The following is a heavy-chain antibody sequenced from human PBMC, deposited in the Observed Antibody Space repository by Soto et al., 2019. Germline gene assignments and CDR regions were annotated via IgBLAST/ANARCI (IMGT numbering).Heavy chain of an antibody. CDR3: AKGDDNRGRYTDAFDV. Sequence: QVQLVESGGGVVQPGGSLTLSCAASGFTFSTYGMHWVRQAPGEGLEWVAVVAYDGGYKHYEDSVKGRFTISRDNSKNTVSLQMNSLRVEDTAVYYCAKGDDNRGRYTDAFDVWGRGTMVTVSS. V-gene: IGHV3-30*18. J-gene: IGHJ3*01. D-gene: IGHD3-16*01. CDR1: GFTFSTYG. CDR2: VAYDGGYK.